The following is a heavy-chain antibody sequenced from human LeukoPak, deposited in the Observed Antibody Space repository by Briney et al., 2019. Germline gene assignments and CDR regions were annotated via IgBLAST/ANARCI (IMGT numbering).Heavy chain of an antibody. CDR1: GGSISSGDYY. J-gene: IGHJ4*02. V-gene: IGHV4-30-4*01. Sequence: SQTLSLTCTVSGGSISSGDYYWSWIRQPPGKGLEWIGEIDHSGSTNYNPSLKSRVTISVDTSKNQFSLKLSSVTAADTAVYYCARGRYCSGGSCYFDYWGQGTLVTVSS. D-gene: IGHD2-15*01. CDR3: ARGRYCSGGSCYFDY. CDR2: IDHSGST.